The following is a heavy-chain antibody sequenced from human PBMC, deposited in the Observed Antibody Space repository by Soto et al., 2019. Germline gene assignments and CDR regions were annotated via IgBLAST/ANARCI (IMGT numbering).Heavy chain of an antibody. Sequence: GXSVKVSCKASGYTFTSYYMHWVRQAPVQGLEWMGIINPSGGSTSYAQKFQGRVTMTRDTSTSTVYMELSSLRSEDTAVYYCARDPRRVTYYYDSSGYYLDYWGQGTLVTVYS. D-gene: IGHD3-22*01. V-gene: IGHV1-46*01. CDR1: GYTFTSYY. CDR3: ARDPRRVTYYYDSSGYYLDY. CDR2: INPSGGST. J-gene: IGHJ4*02.